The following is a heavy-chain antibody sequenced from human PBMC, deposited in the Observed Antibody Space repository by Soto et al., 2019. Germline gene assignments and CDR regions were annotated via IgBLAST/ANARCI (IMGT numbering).Heavy chain of an antibody. CDR2: IYYSGST. CDR3: ARGSYYYDSSAYYHY. CDR1: GGSISSGDYY. J-gene: IGHJ4*02. V-gene: IGHV4-30-4*01. D-gene: IGHD3-22*01. Sequence: SETLSLTCTVSGGSISSGDYYWSWMRQPPGKGLQWIVYIYYSGSTYYTPSLKSRVTISVDPSKNQFSLKLSSLTAADTAVYYCARGSYYYDSSAYYHYWGQGTLVTVPS.